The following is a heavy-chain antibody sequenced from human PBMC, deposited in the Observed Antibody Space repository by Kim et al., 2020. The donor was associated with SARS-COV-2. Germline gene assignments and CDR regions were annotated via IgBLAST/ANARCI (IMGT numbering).Heavy chain of an antibody. Sequence: GGSLRLSCAASGFTFSNAWMSWVRQAPGKGLEWVGRIKSKTDGGTTDYAAPVKGRFTISRDDSKNTLYLQMNSLKTEDTAVYYCTTDPQNRYSSSWYWWGDAFDIWGQGTMVTVSS. CDR1: GFTFSNAW. CDR3: TTDPQNRYSSSWYWWGDAFDI. V-gene: IGHV3-15*01. CDR2: IKSKTDGGTT. D-gene: IGHD6-13*01. J-gene: IGHJ3*02.